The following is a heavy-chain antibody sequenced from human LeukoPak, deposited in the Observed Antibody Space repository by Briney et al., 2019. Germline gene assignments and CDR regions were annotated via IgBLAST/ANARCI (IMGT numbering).Heavy chain of an antibody. D-gene: IGHD6-13*01. Sequence: GVSLRLFCAASGFTFSSYGMHWVRQARGKGLEWVAVISYDGSNKYYADSVKGRFTISRDNSKNTLYLQMNSLRAEDTAVYYCAKGRDSRDFDYWGQGTLVTVSS. CDR1: GFTFSSYG. V-gene: IGHV3-30*18. J-gene: IGHJ4*02. CDR3: AKGRDSRDFDY. CDR2: ISYDGSNK.